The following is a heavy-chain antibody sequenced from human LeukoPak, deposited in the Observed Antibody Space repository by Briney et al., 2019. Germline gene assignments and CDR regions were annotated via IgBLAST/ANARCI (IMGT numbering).Heavy chain of an antibody. D-gene: IGHD2-15*01. CDR3: ARALCGSGGSCYSGYYYYGMDV. CDR1: GGSISSDDYY. CDR2: IYYSGTT. Sequence: SETLSLTCTVSGGSISSDDYYWSWIRQPPGKGLEWIGYIYYSGTTFYNPSLKSRVTLSVDTSKNQFSLRLSSVTAADTAVYYCARALCGSGGSCYSGYYYYGMDVWGQGTTVIVSS. J-gene: IGHJ6*02. V-gene: IGHV4-30-4*01.